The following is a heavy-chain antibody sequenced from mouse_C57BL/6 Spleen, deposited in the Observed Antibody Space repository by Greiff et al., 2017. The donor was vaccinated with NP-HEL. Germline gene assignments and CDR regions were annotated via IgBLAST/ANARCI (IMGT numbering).Heavy chain of an antibody. J-gene: IGHJ1*03. CDR1: GYTFTDYE. CDR3: TRDYDGSSYGYFDV. V-gene: IGHV1-15*01. D-gene: IGHD1-1*01. Sequence: VQLQQSGAELVRPGASVTLSCKASGYTFTDYEMHWVKQTPVHGLEWIGAIDPETGGTAYNQKFKGKAILTADTSSSTAYMELRRLTSEDSAVYYCTRDYDGSSYGYFDVWGTGTTVTVSS. CDR2: IDPETGGT.